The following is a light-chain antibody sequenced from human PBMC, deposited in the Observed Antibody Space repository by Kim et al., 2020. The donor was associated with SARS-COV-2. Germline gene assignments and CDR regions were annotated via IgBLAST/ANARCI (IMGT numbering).Light chain of an antibody. Sequence: SSELTQDPAVSVALGQTVRITCQGDSLRSYYASWYQQKPGQAPVLVIYGKNNRPSGIPDRFSGSSSGNTASLTITGAQAGDEADYYCNFGDSSGNHLVFG. V-gene: IGLV3-19*01. CDR2: GKN. CDR3: NFGDSSGNHLV. J-gene: IGLJ3*02. CDR1: SLRSYY.